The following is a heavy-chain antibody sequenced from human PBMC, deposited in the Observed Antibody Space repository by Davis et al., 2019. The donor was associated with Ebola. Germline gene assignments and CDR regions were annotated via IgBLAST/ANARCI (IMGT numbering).Heavy chain of an antibody. CDR2: IKHDGSEK. CDR1: GFIFSSYW. CDR3: ARNARSRRGGTTLLDY. D-gene: IGHD1-1*01. J-gene: IGHJ4*02. V-gene: IGHV3-7*03. Sequence: GESLITSCASSGFIFSSYWMRLVRQAPGKGLLWVANIKHDGSEKYYVDSVKGRFTISRDNAKNSLYLQMNSVRAEDTAVDYCARNARSRRGGTTLLDYWGQGTLVTVSS.